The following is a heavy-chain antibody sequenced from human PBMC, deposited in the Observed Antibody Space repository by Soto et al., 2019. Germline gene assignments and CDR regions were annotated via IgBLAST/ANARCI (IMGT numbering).Heavy chain of an antibody. Sequence: EVQLVESGGGVVRPGGSLRLSCAASGFTFDDYGMSWVRQAPGKGLEWVSDINWNGGSTGYADSVKGRFTISRDNAKNSLYLQMNSLRAEDTALYHCARGRSTVTTLTYFDYWGQGTLVTVSS. CDR2: INWNGGST. CDR1: GFTFDDYG. J-gene: IGHJ4*02. CDR3: ARGRSTVTTLTYFDY. D-gene: IGHD4-4*01. V-gene: IGHV3-20*01.